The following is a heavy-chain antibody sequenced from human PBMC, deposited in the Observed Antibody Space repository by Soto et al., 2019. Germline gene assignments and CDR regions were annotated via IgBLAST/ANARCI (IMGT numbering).Heavy chain of an antibody. CDR1: GDSITNGDYY. CDR3: TPGIQEGFDP. Sequence: QGSLQESGPGLVKPSQTLTLTCFVSGDSITNGDYYRSWIRQPPGNALEWIGYIYYNGITHYNPFLKCRVTILLDPFKHTISLKMAAADGSDTAVYSSTPGIQEGFDPWGQGALVTVSS. CDR2: IYYNGIT. V-gene: IGHV4-30-4*01. J-gene: IGHJ5*02. D-gene: IGHD5-18*01.